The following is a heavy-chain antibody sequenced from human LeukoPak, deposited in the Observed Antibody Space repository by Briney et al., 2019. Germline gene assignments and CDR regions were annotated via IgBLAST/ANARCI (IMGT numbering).Heavy chain of an antibody. CDR1: GFTFSDYL. D-gene: IGHD6-19*01. V-gene: IGHV3-49*03. J-gene: IGHJ4*02. Sequence: GGSLRLSCTASGFTFSDYLMSWFRQAPGKGLEWIGFISGGTTDYAASVKGRLTISRDDSTSISYLQMNSLITEAKPVYYCFTARGWLTVYWGKGTLVTVSS. CDR3: FTARGWLTVY. CDR2: ISGGTT.